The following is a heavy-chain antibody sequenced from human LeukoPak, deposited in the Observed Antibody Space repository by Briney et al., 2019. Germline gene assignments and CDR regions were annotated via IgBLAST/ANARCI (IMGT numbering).Heavy chain of an antibody. D-gene: IGHD3-9*01. CDR2: ISYDGSNK. Sequence: GRSLRLSCAASGFTFSSYGMHWVRQAPGKGLEWVAVISYDGSNKYYADSVKGRSTISRDNSKNTLYLQMNSLRAEDTAVYYCAKDSERYFDWPYYFDYWGQGTLVTVSS. CDR3: AKDSERYFDWPYYFDY. CDR1: GFTFSSYG. J-gene: IGHJ4*02. V-gene: IGHV3-30*18.